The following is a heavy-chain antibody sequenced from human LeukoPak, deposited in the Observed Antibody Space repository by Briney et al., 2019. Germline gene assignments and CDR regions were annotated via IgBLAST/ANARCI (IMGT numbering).Heavy chain of an antibody. J-gene: IGHJ5*02. CDR1: GFTFSSYW. CDR2: INSDGSSL. Sequence: GGSLRLSCAASGFTFSSYWMHWVRQAPGKGLVWVSRINSDGSSLSYADSVKGRFTVSRDNAKNTLYLRMNSLRADDTAVYYCTPGSGIYFGWFDPWGLGTLVTVSS. V-gene: IGHV3-74*01. CDR3: TPGSGIYFGWFDP. D-gene: IGHD3-10*01.